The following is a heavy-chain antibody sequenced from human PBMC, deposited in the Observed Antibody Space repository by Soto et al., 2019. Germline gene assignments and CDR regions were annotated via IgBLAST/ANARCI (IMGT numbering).Heavy chain of an antibody. V-gene: IGHV1-69*01. CDR1: GGSFNRHT. D-gene: IGHD3-22*01. CDR2: IIPIFGTA. CDR3: ARGWGYDSTDYYYAY. J-gene: IGHJ4*02. Sequence: QVQLVQSGAEMRKPGSSVRVSCKASGGSFNRHTISWVRQAPGQGLEWMGGIIPIFGTANHAQKFQGRVKIIADESTSTVYMELSSLRSDDTAIYYCARGWGYDSTDYYYAYWGQGTLVIVSS.